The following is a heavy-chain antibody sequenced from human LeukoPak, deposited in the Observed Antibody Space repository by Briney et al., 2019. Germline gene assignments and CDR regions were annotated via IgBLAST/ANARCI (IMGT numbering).Heavy chain of an antibody. CDR1: GYTFTSYG. V-gene: IGHV1-2*02. CDR2: INPNSGGT. CDR3: ARVNLYSSSWYRPIDMDV. D-gene: IGHD6-13*01. J-gene: IGHJ6*03. Sequence: ASVKVSCKASGYTFTSYGISWVRQAPGQGLEWMGWINPNSGGTNYAQKFQGRVTMTRDTSISTAYMELSRLRSDDTAVYYCARVNLYSSSWYRPIDMDVWGKGTTVTVSS.